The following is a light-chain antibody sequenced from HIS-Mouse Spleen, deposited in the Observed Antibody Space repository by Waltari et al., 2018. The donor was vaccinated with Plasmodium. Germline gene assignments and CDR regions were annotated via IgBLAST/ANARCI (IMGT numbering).Light chain of an antibody. CDR3: QQYYSYPFT. CDR1: QGISSY. CDR2: AAS. V-gene: IGKV1-8*01. Sequence: AIRMTQSPSSFSASTGDRVTITCRASQGISSYLAWYQQKPGKAPKLLIYAASPLQSGVPSRFSDSGSGTDFTLTISCLQSEDFATYYCQQYYSYPFTFGPGTKVDIK. J-gene: IGKJ3*01.